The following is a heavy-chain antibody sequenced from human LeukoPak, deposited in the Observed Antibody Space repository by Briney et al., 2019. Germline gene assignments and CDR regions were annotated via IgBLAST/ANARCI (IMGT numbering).Heavy chain of an antibody. J-gene: IGHJ4*02. CDR1: GFTFNSYN. CDR3: ARDSQSTKRELDY. V-gene: IGHV3-21*01. Sequence: PGGSLRLSCAASGFTFNSYNMNWVRQAPGRGLEWVSSISSGSYIFYADSVKGRFTISRDNAQNSLYLQMNSLRAEDTAVYYCARDSQSTKRELDYWGQGTLATVSS. CDR2: ISSGSYI. D-gene: IGHD5/OR15-5a*01.